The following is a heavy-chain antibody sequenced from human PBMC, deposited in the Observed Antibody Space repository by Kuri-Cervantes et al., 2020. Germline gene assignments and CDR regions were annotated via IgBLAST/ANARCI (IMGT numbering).Heavy chain of an antibody. CDR3: VGGAYSYGYSVS. J-gene: IGHJ5*02. Sequence: GESLKISCAASGFTFSSYGMHWVRQAPGKGLEWVAVIWYDGSNKYYADSVKGRFTISRDNARNSLYLQMNSLRDEDTAVYYCVGGAYSYGYSVSWGQGTLVTVSS. V-gene: IGHV3-33*08. D-gene: IGHD5-18*01. CDR1: GFTFSSYG. CDR2: IWYDGSNK.